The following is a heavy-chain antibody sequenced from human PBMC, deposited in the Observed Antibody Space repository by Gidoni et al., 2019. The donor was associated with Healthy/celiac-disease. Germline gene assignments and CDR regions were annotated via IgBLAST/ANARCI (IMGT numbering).Heavy chain of an antibody. J-gene: IGHJ2*01. CDR1: ADSISSYY. CDR3: ARWLYSSSSLGYFDL. V-gene: IGHV4-59*01. Sequence: QVQLQESGPGLVKPSETLSLTCTVSADSISSYYWSWIRQPPGKGLAWIGYLYYSGNTNYNPSLKSRVTISVDTSKSQFSLKLTSVTAADTAVYYCARWLYSSSSLGYFDLWGRGTLVTVSS. CDR2: LYYSGNT. D-gene: IGHD6-6*01.